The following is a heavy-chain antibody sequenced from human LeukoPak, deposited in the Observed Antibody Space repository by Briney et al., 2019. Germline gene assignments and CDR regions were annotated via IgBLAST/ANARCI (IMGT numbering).Heavy chain of an antibody. CDR3: ARLQTTYYYDSSGYYRPTHMFDY. V-gene: IGHV4-39*07. J-gene: IGHJ4*02. D-gene: IGHD3-22*01. CDR2: IYYSGST. CDR1: GGSISSSSYY. Sequence: SETLSLTCTVSGGSISSSSYYWGWIRQPPGKGLEWIGSIYYSGSTYYNPSLKSRVTISVDTSKNQFSLKLSSVTAADTAVYYCARLQTTYYYDSSGYYRPTHMFDYWGQGTLVTVSS.